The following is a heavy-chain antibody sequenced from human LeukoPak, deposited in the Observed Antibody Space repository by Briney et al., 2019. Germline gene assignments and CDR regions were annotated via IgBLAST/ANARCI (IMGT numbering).Heavy chain of an antibody. J-gene: IGHJ4*02. D-gene: IGHD3-22*01. CDR1: SGSLSAYY. CDR3: ALGSSSYYYAGLH. CDR2: VYYSGST. Sequence: PSETLSLTCTVSSGSLSAYYCNWMRQTPEKGLEWVGYVYYSGSTKYNPSLKSRVTISMDTSKNQFSLDLSSVTAADTAVYYCALGSSSYYYAGLHWGQGILVTVSS. V-gene: IGHV4-59*01.